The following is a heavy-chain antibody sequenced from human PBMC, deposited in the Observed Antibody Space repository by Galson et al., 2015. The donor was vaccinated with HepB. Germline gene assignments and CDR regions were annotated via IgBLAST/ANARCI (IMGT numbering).Heavy chain of an antibody. CDR2: IYPGDSGA. D-gene: IGHD3-16*01. CDR3: ARQRGVGTAYRCAFDL. V-gene: IGHV5-51*01. J-gene: IGHJ3*01. Sequence: SGAEVKKSGESLKISCEASGYSFTSFWLGWVRQMPGKGLEWMGIIYPGDSGATYSPSFQGQVTISADTSINTAYLQWSSLKASDTAMYYCARQRGVGTAYRCAFDLWGQGTMVTVSS. CDR1: GYSFTSFW.